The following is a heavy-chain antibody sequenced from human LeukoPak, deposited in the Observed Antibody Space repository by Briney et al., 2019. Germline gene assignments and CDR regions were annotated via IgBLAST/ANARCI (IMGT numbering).Heavy chain of an antibody. CDR2: IYWNNDK. CDR3: AHRDVKYSSKDGHAFDV. V-gene: IGHV2-5*01. J-gene: IGHJ3*01. D-gene: IGHD6-19*01. Sequence: ESGPTLVNPTQTLTVTCTFSGFSLSTSGEAMGWIRQPPGKALEWLALIYWNNDKRYSPSLKNRITITKDASKSQVVLTMTDMDPVDTATYYCAHRDVKYSSKDGHAFDVWGQGTMVIVSS. CDR1: GFSLSTSGEA.